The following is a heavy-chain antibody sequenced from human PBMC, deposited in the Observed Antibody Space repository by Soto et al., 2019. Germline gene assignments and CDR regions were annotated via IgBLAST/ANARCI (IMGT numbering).Heavy chain of an antibody. V-gene: IGHV4-34*01. CDR2: INHSGST. Sequence: SETLSLTCAVYGGSFSGYYWSWIRQPPGKGLEWIGEINHSGSTNYNPSLKSRVTISVDTSKNQFSLKLSSVTAADTAVYYCARLQWELLRYYYYGMDVWGQVTSVA. CDR3: ARLQWELLRYYYYGMDV. CDR1: GGSFSGYY. J-gene: IGHJ6*02. D-gene: IGHD1-26*01.